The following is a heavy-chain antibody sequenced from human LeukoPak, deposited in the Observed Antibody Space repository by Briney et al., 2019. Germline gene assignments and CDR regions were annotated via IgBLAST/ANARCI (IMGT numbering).Heavy chain of an antibody. V-gene: IGHV4-4*07. Sequence: KTSETLSLTCTVSGGSISSYYWSWIRQPAGKGLEWIGRIYTSGSTNYNPSLKSRVTISVDTSKNQFSLKLSSVTAADTAVYYCTGGYSSSWYYYYYYMDVWGKGTTVTISS. J-gene: IGHJ6*03. CDR3: TGGYSSSWYYYYYYMDV. D-gene: IGHD6-13*01. CDR2: IYTSGST. CDR1: GGSISSYY.